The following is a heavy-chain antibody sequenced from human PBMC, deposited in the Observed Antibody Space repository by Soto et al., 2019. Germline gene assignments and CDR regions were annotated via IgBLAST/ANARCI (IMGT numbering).Heavy chain of an antibody. D-gene: IGHD3-22*01. CDR2: INAGNGNP. V-gene: IGHV1-3*01. J-gene: IGHJ4*02. CDR3: ARSSGYDYVDY. Sequence: QVQLVQSGAEVKKPGASVKVSCKASGYTFTSYAMHWGRQAPGQRLEWMGWINAGNGNPKYSQNFQGRVTITRYTSASTAYLELTSLRSEDTAVDYCARSSGYDYVDYWGQGTLVTVSS. CDR1: GYTFTSYA.